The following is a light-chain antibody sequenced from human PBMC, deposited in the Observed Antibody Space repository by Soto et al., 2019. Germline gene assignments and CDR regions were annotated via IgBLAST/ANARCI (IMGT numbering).Light chain of an antibody. CDR3: QQYSHLIT. J-gene: IGKJ5*01. V-gene: IGKV1-33*01. CDR1: QTIMTY. CDR2: DAS. Sequence: DIQMTQSPSSLSASVGDEVTITCRASQTIMTYLNWYQQKLGKAPKLLIYDASNLETGVPSRFSGSGSGTDFTFTISSLQPEDIATYYCQQYSHLITFGQGTRLEIK.